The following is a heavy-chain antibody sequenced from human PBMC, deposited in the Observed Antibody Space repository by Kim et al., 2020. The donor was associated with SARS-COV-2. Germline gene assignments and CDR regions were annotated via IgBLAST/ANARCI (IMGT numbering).Heavy chain of an antibody. V-gene: IGHV3-74*01. D-gene: IGHD3-16*01. CDR3: AKGGLPGTLDY. CDR2: MNSAGSST. CDR1: GFTFSAYW. Sequence: GGSLRLSCAASGFTFSAYWMHWVRQAPEKGLVWVSQMNSAGSSTGYADSVKGRFTISRDNAKNTLYLQMNSLSAEDTAMYYCAKGGLPGTLDYWGQGTL. J-gene: IGHJ4*02.